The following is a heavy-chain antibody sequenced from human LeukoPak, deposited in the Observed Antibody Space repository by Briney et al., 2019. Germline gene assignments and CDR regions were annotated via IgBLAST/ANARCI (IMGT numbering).Heavy chain of an antibody. V-gene: IGHV1-2*02. CDR2: INPNSGGT. J-gene: IGHJ4*02. Sequence: ALVKVSCKASGYTFTGYYMHWVRQAPGQGLEWMGWINPNSGGTNYAQKFQGRVTMTRDTSISTAYMELSRLRSDDTAVYYCARDPLERPPGFDYWGQGTLVTVSS. CDR1: GYTFTGYY. CDR3: ARDPLERPPGFDY. D-gene: IGHD1-1*01.